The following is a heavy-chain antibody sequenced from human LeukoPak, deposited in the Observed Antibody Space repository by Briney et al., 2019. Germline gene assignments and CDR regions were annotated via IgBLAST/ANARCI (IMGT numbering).Heavy chain of an antibody. CDR1: GFTFNRYG. V-gene: IGHV3-30*02. D-gene: IGHD4-17*01. J-gene: IGHJ6*03. Sequence: GGSLRLTCAASGFTFNRYGMHWVRQAPGKGLEWVAFVRYDGNNEYHADSVKGRFTISRDNSKNTLYLQMNSLRGEDTAVYYCAKGLGDYADPWDQYMDVWGKGTTITVSS. CDR2: VRYDGNNE. CDR3: AKGLGDYADPWDQYMDV.